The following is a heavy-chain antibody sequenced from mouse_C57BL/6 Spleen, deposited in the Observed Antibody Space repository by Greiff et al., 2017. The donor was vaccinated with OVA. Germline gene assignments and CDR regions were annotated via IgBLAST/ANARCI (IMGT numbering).Heavy chain of an antibody. Sequence: EVMLVESGEGLVKPGGSLKLSCAASGFTFSSYAMSWVRQTPEKRLEWVAYISSGGDYIYYADTVKGRFTISRDNARNTLYLQMSSLKSEDTAMYYCTREPYGSSYVGFAYWGQGTLVTVSA. CDR2: ISSGGDYI. J-gene: IGHJ3*01. D-gene: IGHD1-1*01. V-gene: IGHV5-9-1*02. CDR3: TREPYGSSYVGFAY. CDR1: GFTFSSYA.